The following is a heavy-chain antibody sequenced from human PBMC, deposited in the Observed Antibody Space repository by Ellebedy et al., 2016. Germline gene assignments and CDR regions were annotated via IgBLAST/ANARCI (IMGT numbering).Heavy chain of an antibody. Sequence: GGSLRLSXAASGFTFNVAGMTWVRQAPGKRLEWVSTISGGGDNTRLADSVKGRFTVSRDNSRNTVYLRMNNLRVEDTALYYCRQGHYADYWGQGTLVTVPS. CDR2: ISGGGDNT. J-gene: IGHJ4*02. V-gene: IGHV3-23*01. CDR3: RQGHYADY. CDR1: GFTFNVAG.